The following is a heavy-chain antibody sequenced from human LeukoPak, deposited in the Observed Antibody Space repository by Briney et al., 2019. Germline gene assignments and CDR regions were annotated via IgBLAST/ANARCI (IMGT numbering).Heavy chain of an antibody. Sequence: SETLSLTCTVSGGSISSISYYWGWIRQPPGKGLEWIGSIYYSGSTYYNPSLKSRVTISVDTSKNQFSLKLSSVTAADTAVYYCARPDDYGDYDAFDIWGQGTMVTVSS. V-gene: IGHV4-39*01. D-gene: IGHD4-17*01. CDR1: GGSISSISYY. CDR3: ARPDDYGDYDAFDI. J-gene: IGHJ3*02. CDR2: IYYSGST.